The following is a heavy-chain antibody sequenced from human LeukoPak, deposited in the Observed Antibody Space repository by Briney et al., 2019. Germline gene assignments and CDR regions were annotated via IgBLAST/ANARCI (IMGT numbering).Heavy chain of an antibody. J-gene: IGHJ4*02. Sequence: ASVKVSCKASGYTFTSYDINWVRPATGQGAEWMGWMKPKSGKTGYAQKFQGRVTMTRNTSIRTAYMELRSRRSEDTAVYYSARGHVAAAGGFWGQGTLVTVSS. CDR1: GYTFTSYD. V-gene: IGHV1-8*01. CDR2: MKPKSGKT. CDR3: ARGHVAAAGGF. D-gene: IGHD6-13*01.